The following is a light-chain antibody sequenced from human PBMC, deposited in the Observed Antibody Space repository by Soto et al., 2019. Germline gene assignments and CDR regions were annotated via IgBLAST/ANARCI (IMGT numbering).Light chain of an antibody. Sequence: DSQMTQSPSTLSASVGDSVTIPCRASQSISSWLAWYQQKPGKAPKLLIYDASSLESGVPSRFSGSGSGTEFTLTISSLQPDDFATYYCQQYNSYWTFGQGTKVDIK. CDR2: DAS. CDR1: QSISSW. CDR3: QQYNSYWT. J-gene: IGKJ1*01. V-gene: IGKV1-5*01.